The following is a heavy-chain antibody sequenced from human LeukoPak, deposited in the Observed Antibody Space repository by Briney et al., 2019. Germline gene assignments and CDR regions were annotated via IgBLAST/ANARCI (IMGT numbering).Heavy chain of an antibody. V-gene: IGHV3-74*01. CDR1: GFIFSDYC. Sequence: GGSLRLSCAASGFIFSDYCMHWVRQAPGKGPMWVSRICPDGTGISYADSVKARFTTSRDNAKNTVYLQMNSLREEDTAVYYCVRDFRSADYWGQGTLVTVSS. J-gene: IGHJ4*02. CDR2: ICPDGTGI. CDR3: VRDFRSADY.